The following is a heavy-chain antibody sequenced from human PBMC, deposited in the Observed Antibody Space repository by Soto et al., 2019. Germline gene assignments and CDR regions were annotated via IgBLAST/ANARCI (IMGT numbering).Heavy chain of an antibody. J-gene: IGHJ5*02. CDR2: INHSGST. CDR1: GGSFSGYD. Sequence: SETLSLTCAVYGGSFSGYDWSWIRQPPGKGLGWIGEINHSGSTNYNPSLKSRVTISVDTSKNQFSLKLSSVTAADTAVYYCAKEKISTSCCNWFDPWGQGTLVTVSS. CDR3: AKEKISTSCCNWFDP. D-gene: IGHD2-2*01. V-gene: IGHV4-34*01.